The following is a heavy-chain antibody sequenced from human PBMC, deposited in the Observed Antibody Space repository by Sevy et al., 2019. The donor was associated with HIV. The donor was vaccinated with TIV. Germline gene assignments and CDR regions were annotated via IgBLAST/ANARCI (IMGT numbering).Heavy chain of an antibody. D-gene: IGHD2-2*01. J-gene: IGHJ3*02. V-gene: IGHV4-34*01. CDR1: GGSFSGYY. Sequence: SETLSLTCAVYGGSFSGYYWSWIRQPPGMGLEWIGEINHSGSTNYNPSLKSRVTISVDTSKNQFSLKLSSVTAADTAVYYCASHCGSTSCSHAFDIWGQGTMVTVSS. CDR3: ASHCGSTSCSHAFDI. CDR2: INHSGST.